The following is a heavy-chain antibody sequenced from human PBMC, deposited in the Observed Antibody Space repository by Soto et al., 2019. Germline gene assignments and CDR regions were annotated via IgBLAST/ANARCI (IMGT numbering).Heavy chain of an antibody. CDR2: IYHSGST. CDR1: GGSISSGGYS. D-gene: IGHD2-21*02. J-gene: IGHJ4*02. CDR3: ARAVGTAIIDY. Sequence: SETLSLTCAVSGGSISSGGYSWSWIRQPPGKGLEWIGYIYHSGSTYYNPSLKSRVTISVDRSKNQFSLKLSSVTAADTAVYYCARAVGTAIIDYWGQGTLVTVSS. V-gene: IGHV4-30-2*01.